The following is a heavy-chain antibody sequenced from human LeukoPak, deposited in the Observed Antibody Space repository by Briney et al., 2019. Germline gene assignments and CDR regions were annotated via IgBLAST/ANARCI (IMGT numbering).Heavy chain of an antibody. CDR2: IYYSGST. D-gene: IGHD3-22*01. Sequence: PSETLSLTCTVSGGSISSYYWSWIRQPPGKGLEWIGHIYYSGSTNYNPSLKSRVTISVDTSKNQFSLKLSSVTAADTAVYYCARAYYYDSSGYYGSRDDAFDIWGQGTMVTVSS. V-gene: IGHV4-59*01. J-gene: IGHJ3*02. CDR3: ARAYYYDSSGYYGSRDDAFDI. CDR1: GGSISSYY.